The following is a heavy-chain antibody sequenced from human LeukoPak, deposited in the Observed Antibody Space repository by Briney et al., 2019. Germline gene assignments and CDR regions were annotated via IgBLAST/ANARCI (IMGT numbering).Heavy chain of an antibody. J-gene: IGHJ6*02. Sequence: SETLSLTCTVSGGSISSYYWSWIRQPPGKGLEWIGYIYYSGSTNYNPSLKSRVTISVDTSKNQFSLKLSSVTAADTAVYYCATSTVRYYYGMDVWGQGTTVTVSS. CDR3: ATSTVRYYYGMDV. CDR2: IYYSGST. D-gene: IGHD4-17*01. V-gene: IGHV4-59*08. CDR1: GGSISSYY.